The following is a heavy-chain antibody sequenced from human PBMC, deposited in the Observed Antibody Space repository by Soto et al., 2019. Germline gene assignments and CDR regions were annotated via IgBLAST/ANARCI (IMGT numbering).Heavy chain of an antibody. Sequence: ASVKVSCKASGYFFTDYYIHWVRQAPGQGLEWMGWINPNSGGTTFAEKFEARVTLTRDTSISTVYMELSRLRSDDTAVYYCARDDGQSRDIFDIWGQGTMVTVSS. J-gene: IGHJ3*02. V-gene: IGHV1-2*02. CDR2: INPNSGGT. CDR3: ARDDGQSRDIFDI. D-gene: IGHD2-15*01. CDR1: GYFFTDYY.